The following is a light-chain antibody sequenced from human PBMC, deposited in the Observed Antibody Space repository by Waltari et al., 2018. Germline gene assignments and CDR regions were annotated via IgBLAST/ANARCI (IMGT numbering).Light chain of an antibody. CDR1: SSNIGSNT. CDR3: AAWDDSLNCYV. CDR2: SNN. J-gene: IGLJ1*01. V-gene: IGLV1-44*01. Sequence: QSVLTQPPSASGAPGQRVTISCSGSSSNIGSNTVNWYQQLPGTAPKLLIYSNNRRPAGVPDRFSASKSGTSASLAISGLQSEDEADYYCAAWDDSLNCYVFGTGTKVSVL.